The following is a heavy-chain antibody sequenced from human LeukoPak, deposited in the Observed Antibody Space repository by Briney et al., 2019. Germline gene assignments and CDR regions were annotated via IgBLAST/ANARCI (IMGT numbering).Heavy chain of an antibody. CDR3: ATDGGDFWSGYTDAFDI. Sequence: ASVKVSCKVSGYTLTELSMHWVRQAPGKGLEWMGGFDPEDGETIYAQKFQGRVTMTEDTSTDTAYMELSSLRSEDTAVYYRATDGGDFWSGYTDAFDIWGQGTMVTVSS. CDR1: GYTLTELS. V-gene: IGHV1-24*01. CDR2: FDPEDGET. J-gene: IGHJ3*02. D-gene: IGHD3-3*01.